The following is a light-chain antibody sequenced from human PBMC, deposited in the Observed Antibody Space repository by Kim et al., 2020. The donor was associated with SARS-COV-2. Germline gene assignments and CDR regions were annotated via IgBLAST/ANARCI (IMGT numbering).Light chain of an antibody. CDR1: QSVSSY. CDR2: DAS. V-gene: IGKV3-11*01. Sequence: EIVLTQSPATLSLSPGERATLSCRASQSVSSYLAWYQQKPGQAPRLLIYDASNRATGIPARFSGSGSGTDFTLTISSLEPEDFAVYYCQQRSNWPPGGVLTFGGGTKVDIK. J-gene: IGKJ4*01. CDR3: QQRSNWPPGGVLT.